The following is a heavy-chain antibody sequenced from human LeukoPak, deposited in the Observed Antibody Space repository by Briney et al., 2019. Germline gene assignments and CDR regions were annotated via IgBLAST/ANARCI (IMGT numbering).Heavy chain of an antibody. CDR3: ARYYYGSGSQEFDY. D-gene: IGHD3-10*01. Sequence: SETLSLTCTVSGGSISSYYWSWIRQPPGKGLEWIGYIYYSGSTNYNPSLKSRVTISVDTSKNQFSLKLSSVTAADTAEYYCARYYYGSGSQEFDYWGQGTLVTVSS. J-gene: IGHJ4*02. V-gene: IGHV4-59*01. CDR1: GGSISSYY. CDR2: IYYSGST.